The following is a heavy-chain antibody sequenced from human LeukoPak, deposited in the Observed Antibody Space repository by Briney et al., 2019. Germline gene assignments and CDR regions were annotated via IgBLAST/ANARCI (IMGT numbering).Heavy chain of an antibody. CDR1: GGSINDYY. CDR2: ISNRGTT. CDR3: ARVVRGAVTSHCFDP. J-gene: IGHJ5*02. V-gene: IGHV4-59*01. Sequence: SETLSPTCTVSGGSINDYYWTWIRQPPGKGLEWVGYISNRGTTDYNPSLKSRVTMSVDTSNNEFSLRLTSVTAADTAMYYCARVVRGAVTSHCFDPWGQGTLVTVSS. D-gene: IGHD4-17*01.